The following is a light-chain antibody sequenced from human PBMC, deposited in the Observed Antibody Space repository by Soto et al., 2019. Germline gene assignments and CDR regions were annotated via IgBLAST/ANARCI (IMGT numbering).Light chain of an antibody. CDR3: PQYVSSPQT. Sequence: EIVWTQSPGTPSLSPVERATLSCRASQSVSSSYLAWYYQQPVQAPRLLIYGASSRSTCIPDRFSGSGSGTDFTLTISRLEPEDFAVYSCPQYVSSPQTFGQGTKLQIK. V-gene: IGKV3-20*01. J-gene: IGKJ2*01. CDR2: GAS. CDR1: QSVSSSY.